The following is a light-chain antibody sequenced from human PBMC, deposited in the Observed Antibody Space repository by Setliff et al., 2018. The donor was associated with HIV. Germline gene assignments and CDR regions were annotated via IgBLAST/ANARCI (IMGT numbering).Light chain of an antibody. CDR3: QQYGSS. J-gene: IGKJ3*01. V-gene: IGKV3-20*01. CDR1: QSVSSGY. CDR2: GAS. Sequence: EIVLTQSPGTLSLSPGERATLSCRASQSVSSGYLAWYQQKPGQAPRLLMYGASSRATGIPDRFSGSGSGTDFTLTISRLEPEDFAVYYCQQYGSSFGPGTKVDIK.